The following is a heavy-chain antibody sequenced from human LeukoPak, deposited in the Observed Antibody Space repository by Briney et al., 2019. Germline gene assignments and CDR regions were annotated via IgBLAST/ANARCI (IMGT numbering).Heavy chain of an antibody. CDR2: IYYSGST. J-gene: IGHJ4*02. Sequence: SETLSLTCAVYGGSFSGYYWSWIRQSPGKGLEWIGYIYYSGSTNYNPSLKSRVTISVDTSKNQFSLKLSSVTAADTAVYYCARQSRDGYNYLYYLDYWGQGTLVTVSS. CDR3: ARQSRDGYNYLYYLDY. CDR1: GGSFSGYY. D-gene: IGHD5-24*01. V-gene: IGHV4-59*08.